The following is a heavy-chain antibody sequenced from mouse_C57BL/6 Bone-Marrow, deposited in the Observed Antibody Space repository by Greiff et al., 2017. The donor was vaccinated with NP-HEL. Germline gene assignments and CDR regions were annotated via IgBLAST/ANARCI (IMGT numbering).Heavy chain of an antibody. V-gene: IGHV14-3*01. CDR3: ARSGGSGSLYYAMYY. J-gene: IGHJ4*01. Sequence: EVQRVESVAELVRPGASVKLSCTASGFNIKNTYMHWVKQRPEQGLEWIGRIDPANGNTKYAPKFQGKATITADTSSNTAYLQLSSLTSEDTAIYYCARSGGSGSLYYAMYYWGQGTSVTVSS. CDR1: GFNIKNTY. CDR2: IDPANGNT. D-gene: IGHD3-2*02.